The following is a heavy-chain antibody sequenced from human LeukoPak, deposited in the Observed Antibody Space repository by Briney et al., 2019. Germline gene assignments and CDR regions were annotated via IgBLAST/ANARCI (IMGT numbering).Heavy chain of an antibody. D-gene: IGHD2-21*02. CDR1: GYTFTSYG. CDR2: ISAYNGNT. V-gene: IGHV1-18*01. J-gene: IGHJ3*02. Sequence: ASVKVSCKASGYTFTSYGISWVRQAPGQGLEWMGWISAYNGNTNYAQKLQGRVTMTTDTSTSTAYMELRSLRSADTAVYYCARYCGGDCPHAFDIWGQGTMVTVSS. CDR3: ARYCGGDCPHAFDI.